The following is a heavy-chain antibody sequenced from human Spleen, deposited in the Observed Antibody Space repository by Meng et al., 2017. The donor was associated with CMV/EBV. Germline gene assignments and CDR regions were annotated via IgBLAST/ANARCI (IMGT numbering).Heavy chain of an antibody. CDR3: ARHAYGTDS. Sequence: SLTCTVSGGSGSSDNYYWSWIRQSPAKGLEYIGCIYYSGYTNYNPSLESRVTISLDTSQNQFSLRLTSVTAADTAIYYCARHAYGTDSWGQGTLVTVSS. D-gene: IGHD4-17*01. J-gene: IGHJ4*02. CDR1: GGSGSSDNYY. V-gene: IGHV4-61*01. CDR2: IYYSGYT.